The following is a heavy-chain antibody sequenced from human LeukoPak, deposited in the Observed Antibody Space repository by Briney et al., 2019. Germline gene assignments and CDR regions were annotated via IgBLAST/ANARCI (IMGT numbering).Heavy chain of an antibody. CDR1: GFTFSNHA. V-gene: IGHV3-23*01. CDR3: ATRPTVGGATPTFDF. D-gene: IGHD2-15*01. CDR2: ISGTGGTT. Sequence: GGSLRLSCAASGFTFSNHAMSWVRQAPGKGLEGVSAISGTGGTTYYADSVKGRFTISRDNSKNTLYLQMNSLRVEDTAVYSCATRPTVGGATPTFDFWGQGTLVTVSS. J-gene: IGHJ4*02.